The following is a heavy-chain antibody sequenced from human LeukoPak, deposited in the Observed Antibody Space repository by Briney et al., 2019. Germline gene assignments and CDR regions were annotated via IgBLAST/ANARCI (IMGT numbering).Heavy chain of an antibody. D-gene: IGHD6-13*01. CDR2: INPSGGST. J-gene: IGHJ3*02. V-gene: IGHV1-46*01. Sequence: GASVKVSCKASGYTFTSYYMHWVRQAPGQGLEWMGIINPSGGSTSYAQKFQGRVTMTRDTSTSTVYMELSSLRSEDTAVYYCARGGQDSSSWYFNDAFDIWGQGTMVTVSP. CDR1: GYTFTSYY. CDR3: ARGGQDSSSWYFNDAFDI.